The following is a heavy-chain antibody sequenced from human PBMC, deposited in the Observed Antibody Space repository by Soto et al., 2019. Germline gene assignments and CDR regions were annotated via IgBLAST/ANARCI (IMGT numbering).Heavy chain of an antibody. V-gene: IGHV1-18*01. CDR2: INAYNGNT. D-gene: IGHD3-16*01. CDR1: GYTFTSYG. Sequence: QGQLVQSGAEVKKPGASVKVSCKASGYTFTSYGINWVRQAPGQGLEWMGWINAYNGNTNYAQNFQGRVTMTTDTFTSTAYMQLRSLRSDDTAVYYCARDWFGVDYWGQGTLVTVSS. CDR3: ARDWFGVDY. J-gene: IGHJ4*02.